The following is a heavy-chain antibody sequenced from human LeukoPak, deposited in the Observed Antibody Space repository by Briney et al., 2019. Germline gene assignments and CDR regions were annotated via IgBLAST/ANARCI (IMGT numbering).Heavy chain of an antibody. V-gene: IGHV3-33*01. Sequence: PGGSLRLSCAASGFTFNNYGMHWVRQASGKGLDWVAVIWYDGSNKYYADSVKGRFTISRDNSKNTLYLQMNSLRAEDTAVYYCARALAYSGSYYGMDYWGQGTLVPVSS. J-gene: IGHJ4*02. CDR2: IWYDGSNK. CDR3: ARALAYSGSYYGMDY. D-gene: IGHD1-26*01. CDR1: GFTFNNYG.